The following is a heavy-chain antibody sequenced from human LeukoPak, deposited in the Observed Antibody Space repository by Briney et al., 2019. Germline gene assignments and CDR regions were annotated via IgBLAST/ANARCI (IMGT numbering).Heavy chain of an antibody. CDR2: ISWNSGSI. CDR3: ARVGLQLDY. CDR1: GFTFDDYA. Sequence: GGSLRLSCAASGFTFDDYAMPWVRQAPGKGLEWVSGISWNSGSIGYADSVKGRFTISRDNAKNSLYLQMNSLRAEDTAVYYCARVGLQLDYWGQGTLVTVSS. J-gene: IGHJ4*02. V-gene: IGHV3-9*01. D-gene: IGHD1-1*01.